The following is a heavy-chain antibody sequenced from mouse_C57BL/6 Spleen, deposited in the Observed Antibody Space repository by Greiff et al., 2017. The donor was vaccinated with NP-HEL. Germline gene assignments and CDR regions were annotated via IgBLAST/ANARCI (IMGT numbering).Heavy chain of an antibody. J-gene: IGHJ4*01. V-gene: IGHV1-55*01. D-gene: IGHD1-1*01. CDR3: ARRRFMITTVVAEAMDY. CDR2: IYPGSGST. Sequence: QVQLQQSGAELVKPGASVKMSCKASGYTFTSYWITWVKQRPGQGLEWIGDIYPGSGSTNYNEKFKSKATLTVDTSSSTAYMQLSSLTSEDSAVYYCARRRFMITTVVAEAMDYWGQGTSVTVSS. CDR1: GYTFTSYW.